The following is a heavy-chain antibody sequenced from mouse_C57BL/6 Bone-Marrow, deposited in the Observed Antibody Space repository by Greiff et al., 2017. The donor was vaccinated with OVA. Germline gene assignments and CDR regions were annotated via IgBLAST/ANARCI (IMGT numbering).Heavy chain of an antibody. V-gene: IGHV1-42*01. CDR2: INPSTGGT. D-gene: IGHD4-1*01. CDR3: ARGGTSPFAY. CDR1: GYSFTGYY. J-gene: IGHJ3*01. Sequence: VQLQQSGPELVKPGASVKISCKASGYSFTGYYMNWVKQSPEKSLEWIGEINPSTGGTTYNQKFKAKATLTVDKSSSTAYMQLKSLTSEESAVYYCARGGTSPFAYWGQGTLVTVSA.